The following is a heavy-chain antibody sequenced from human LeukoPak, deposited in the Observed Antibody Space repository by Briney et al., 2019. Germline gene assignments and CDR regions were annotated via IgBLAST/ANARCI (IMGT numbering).Heavy chain of an antibody. D-gene: IGHD2-15*01. V-gene: IGHV6-1*01. Sequence: SPTLSLTFAVSGDSVSNKSAAWSWIRQSPWRGLEWLGRTYYRSKCYNAYAVSVKSRITLTPATSYNQSSLQLPSAPPETTAVYYCAREVVAVAATLDYWGQGTLATVPS. CDR1: GDSVSNKSAA. CDR2: TYYRSKCYN. J-gene: IGHJ4*02. CDR3: AREVVAVAATLDY.